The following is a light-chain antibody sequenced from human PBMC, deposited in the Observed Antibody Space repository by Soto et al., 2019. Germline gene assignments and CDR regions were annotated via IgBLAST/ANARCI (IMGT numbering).Light chain of an antibody. V-gene: IGKV1-39*01. CDR1: QSISSY. CDR2: AAS. J-gene: IGKJ1*01. CDR3: QQSYSTPWP. Sequence: DIQMTQSPSSVSASVGDRVTITCRASQSISSYLNWYQQKPGKAPNLLIYAASSLQSGVPSRFSGSGSGTDFTLTISSLQPEDFASYYCQQSYSTPWPFGPGTKAAI.